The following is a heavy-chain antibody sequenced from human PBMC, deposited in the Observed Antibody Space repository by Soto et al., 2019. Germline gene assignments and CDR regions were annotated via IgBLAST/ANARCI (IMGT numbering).Heavy chain of an antibody. CDR3: GRQKGGGIYGDYVAD. CDR2: IIPIFGTA. V-gene: IGHV1-69*13. D-gene: IGHD4-17*01. Sequence: SVKVSCKASGGTFSSYAISWVRQAPGQGLEWMGGIIPIFGTANYAQKFQGRVTITADESTSTAYMELSSLRSEDTAVYYCGRQKGGGIYGDYVADWGQGTLVTVSS. J-gene: IGHJ4*02. CDR1: GGTFSSYA.